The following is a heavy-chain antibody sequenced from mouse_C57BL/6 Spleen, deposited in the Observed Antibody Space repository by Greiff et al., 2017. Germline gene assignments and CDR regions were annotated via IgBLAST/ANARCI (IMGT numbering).Heavy chain of an antibody. J-gene: IGHJ2*01. CDR2: ISSGSSTI. CDR3: ARPIYYGNYEVGY. CDR1: GFTFSDYG. D-gene: IGHD2-1*01. V-gene: IGHV5-17*01. Sequence: EVKVVESGGGLVKPGGSLKLSCAASGFTFSDYGMHWVRQAPEKGLEWVAYISSGSSTIYYADTVKGRFTIARDNAKHTLFLQMTSLRSEDTAMYYCARPIYYGNYEVGYWGQGTTLTVSS.